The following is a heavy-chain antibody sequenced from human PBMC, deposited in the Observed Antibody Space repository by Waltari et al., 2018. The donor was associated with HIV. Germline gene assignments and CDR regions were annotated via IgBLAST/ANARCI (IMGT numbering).Heavy chain of an antibody. CDR3: ARGGFYGSGSKVN. D-gene: IGHD3-10*01. Sequence: EVQLVESGGGLVQPGGSLRLSCAASGFTFSSYWMSWVRQAPGKGLEWVANIKQDESETYYVDSVNGRFTISRDNAENSLYLQMNSLRAEDTAVYYCARGGFYGSGSKVNWGQGTLVTVSS. CDR1: GFTFSSYW. V-gene: IGHV3-7*04. J-gene: IGHJ4*02. CDR2: IKQDESET.